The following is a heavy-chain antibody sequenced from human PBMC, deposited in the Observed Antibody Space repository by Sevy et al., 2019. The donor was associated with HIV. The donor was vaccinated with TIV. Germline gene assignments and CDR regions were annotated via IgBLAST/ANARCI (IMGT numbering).Heavy chain of an antibody. CDR2: IYSGGST. V-gene: IGHV3-66*01. J-gene: IGHJ4*02. CDR3: ARGAGRFRGSRYKHFDY. D-gene: IGHD3-10*01. Sequence: GGSLRLSCAASGFTVSSNYMSWVRQAPGKGLEWVSVIYSGGSTYYADSVKGRFTISRDNSKTTLYLQMNSLRAEDTAVYYCARGAGRFRGSRYKHFDYWGQGTLVTVSS. CDR1: GFTVSSNY.